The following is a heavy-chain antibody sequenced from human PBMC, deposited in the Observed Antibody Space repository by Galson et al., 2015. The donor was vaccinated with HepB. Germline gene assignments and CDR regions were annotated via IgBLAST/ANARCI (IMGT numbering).Heavy chain of an antibody. J-gene: IGHJ4*02. D-gene: IGHD2-2*01. CDR1: GGSISSVGYY. CDR2: LYYSGTT. V-gene: IGHV4-31*03. CDR3: ARGQLRHCNTTSCPGLHY. Sequence: TLSLTCSVSGGSISSVGYYWSWIRQHPGKGLEWVGNLYYSGTTYYNPSLKSRVSISEDTSKNQISLKLTSVTAADTAVYYCARGQLRHCNTTSCPGLHYWGRGTLVTVSS.